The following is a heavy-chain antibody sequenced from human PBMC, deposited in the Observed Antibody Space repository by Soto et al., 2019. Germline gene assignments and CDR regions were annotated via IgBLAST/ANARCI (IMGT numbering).Heavy chain of an antibody. D-gene: IGHD3-22*01. CDR1: GFTFSDYY. CDR3: ARDFVSDSSGYYYRLNDY. J-gene: IGHJ4*02. Sequence: KPGGSLRLSCAASGFTFSDYYMSWIRQAPGKGLEWVSYISSSSSYTNYADSVKGRFTISRDNAKNSLYLQMNSLRAEDTAVYYCARDFVSDSSGYYYRLNDYWGQGTLVTVSS. CDR2: ISSSSSYT. V-gene: IGHV3-11*05.